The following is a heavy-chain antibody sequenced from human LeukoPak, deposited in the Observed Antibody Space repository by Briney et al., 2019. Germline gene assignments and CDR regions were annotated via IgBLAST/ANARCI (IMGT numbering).Heavy chain of an antibody. CDR3: ARLGLYYYYYYGMDV. CDR2: INHSGST. J-gene: IGHJ6*02. Sequence: SETLSLTCAVYGGSFSGYYWSWIRQPPGKGLEWIGEINHSGSTNYNPSLKSRVTIPVDTSKNQFSLKLSSVTAADTAVYYCARLGLYYYYYYGMDVWGRGTTVTVSS. V-gene: IGHV4-34*01. CDR1: GGSFSGYY. D-gene: IGHD2-2*01.